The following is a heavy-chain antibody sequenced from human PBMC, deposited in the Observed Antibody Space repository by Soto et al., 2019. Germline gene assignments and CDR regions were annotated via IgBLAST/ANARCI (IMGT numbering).Heavy chain of an antibody. D-gene: IGHD2-15*01. J-gene: IGHJ5*02. CDR3: ARGGVVVVAAEGGWFDP. CDR1: GGTFSSYA. V-gene: IGHV1-69*13. Sequence: QVQLVQSRAEAKKPGASVKVSCKASGGTFSSYAISWVRQAPGQGLEWMGGIIPIFGTANYAQKFQGRVTITADESTSTAYMELSSLRSEDTAVYYCARGGVVVVAAEGGWFDPWGQGTLVTVSS. CDR2: IIPIFGTA.